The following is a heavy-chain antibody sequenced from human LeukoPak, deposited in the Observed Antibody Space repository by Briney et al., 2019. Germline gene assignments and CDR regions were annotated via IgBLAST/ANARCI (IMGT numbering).Heavy chain of an antibody. J-gene: IGHJ2*01. CDR2: ISGGGEDT. V-gene: IGHV3-23*01. Sequence: AGGSLRLSCAASGFTFTSYAMSWIRQAPGKGLEWVSAISGGGEDTYYTDSVKGRFTISRDNSKNTLYLQMNSLRAEDTAIYYCAKPRAMTTGVGRYFDLWGRGTLVTVSS. D-gene: IGHD1-1*01. CDR1: GFTFTSYA. CDR3: AKPRAMTTGVGRYFDL.